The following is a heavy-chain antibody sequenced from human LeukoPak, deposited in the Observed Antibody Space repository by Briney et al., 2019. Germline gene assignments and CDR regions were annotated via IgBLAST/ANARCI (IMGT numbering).Heavy chain of an antibody. CDR1: GFTFSSYG. V-gene: IGHV3-33*01. CDR2: IWYDGSNK. Sequence: GGSLRLSCAASGFTFSSYGMHWVRQAPGKGLEWVAVIWYDGSNKYYADSVKGRFTISRDNSKNTLYLQMNSLRAEDTAVYYCARDRSSSWYGPFDLWGQGTLVTVSS. CDR3: ARDRSSSWYGPFDL. D-gene: IGHD6-13*01. J-gene: IGHJ5*02.